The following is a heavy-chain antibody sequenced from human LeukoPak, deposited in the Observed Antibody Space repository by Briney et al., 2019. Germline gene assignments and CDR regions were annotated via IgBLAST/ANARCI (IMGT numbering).Heavy chain of an antibody. CDR1: GFTFSSYE. V-gene: IGHV3-48*03. CDR3: ARDNSGSYAGFDY. D-gene: IGHD1-26*01. CDR2: ISSSGSTI. J-gene: IGHJ4*02. Sequence: GGSLRLSCAASGFTFSSYEMNWVRQAPGKGLEWVSYISSSGSTIYYADSVKGRFTISRDNAKNSLYLQMNSLRAEDTAVYYCARDNSGSYAGFDYWGQGTLVTVSS.